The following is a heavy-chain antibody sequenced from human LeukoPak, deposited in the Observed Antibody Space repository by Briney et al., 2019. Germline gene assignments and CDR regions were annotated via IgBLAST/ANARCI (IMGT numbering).Heavy chain of an antibody. D-gene: IGHD6-13*01. CDR2: FDPEDGET. Sequence: ASVKVSCKVSGHTLTELLTHWVRQAPGNGLKGREGFDPEDGETIYAQKFQGRVSMSEDTSTDTDYMELSSLRSEDTAVYYCATVLRYSSSWDSFDYWGQGTLVTVSS. CDR3: ATVLRYSSSWDSFDY. J-gene: IGHJ4*02. CDR1: GHTLTELL. V-gene: IGHV1-24*01.